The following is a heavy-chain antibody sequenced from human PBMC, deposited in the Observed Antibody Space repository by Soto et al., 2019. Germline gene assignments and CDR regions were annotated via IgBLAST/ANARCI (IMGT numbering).Heavy chain of an antibody. CDR3: ANRPTFEVVVVAAVDAFDI. CDR1: GFTFSSYA. J-gene: IGHJ3*02. CDR2: ISGSGGST. D-gene: IGHD2-15*01. Sequence: EVQLLESGGGLVQPGGSLRLSCAASGFTFSSYAMSWVRQAPGKGLEWVAAISGSGGSTYYADSVKGRFTISRDNSKNTLYLQMNSLRAEDTAVYYCANRPTFEVVVVAAVDAFDIWGQGTMVTVSS. V-gene: IGHV3-23*01.